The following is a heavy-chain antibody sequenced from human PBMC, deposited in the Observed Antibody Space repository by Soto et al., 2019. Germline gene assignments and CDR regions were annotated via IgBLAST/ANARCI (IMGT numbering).Heavy chain of an antibody. Sequence: ASVKVSCKASGYSFTSYGISWVRKAPGQGREWMGWISAYNGNTNYAQKLQGRVTMTPDTSTSTAYMVLRSLRSDDTAVYYCAIIGAYCSGGSCPEGWFDPWGQGTLVTVSS. CDR3: AIIGAYCSGGSCPEGWFDP. V-gene: IGHV1-18*01. J-gene: IGHJ5*02. D-gene: IGHD2-15*01. CDR1: GYSFTSYG. CDR2: ISAYNGNT.